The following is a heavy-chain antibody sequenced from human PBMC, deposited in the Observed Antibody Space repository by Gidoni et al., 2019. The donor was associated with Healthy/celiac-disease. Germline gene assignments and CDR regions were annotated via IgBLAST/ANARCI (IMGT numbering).Heavy chain of an antibody. CDR2: INAGNGNT. D-gene: IGHD6-13*01. V-gene: IGHV1-3*01. CDR3: ASVHVGIAASGLDY. J-gene: IGHJ4*02. Sequence: QVQLVQSGAEVKKPGASVKGSCKASGYTFTSYAMHWGRQAPGQRLEWMGWINAGNGNTKYSQKFQGRVTITRDTSASTAYMELSSLRSEDTAVYYCASVHVGIAASGLDYWGQGTLVTVSS. CDR1: GYTFTSYA.